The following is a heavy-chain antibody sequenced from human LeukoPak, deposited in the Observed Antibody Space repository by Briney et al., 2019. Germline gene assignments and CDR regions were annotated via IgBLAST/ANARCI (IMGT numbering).Heavy chain of an antibody. D-gene: IGHD2-2*01. CDR2: ISSSSSYI. Sequence: GGSLRLSCTASGFTFGDYAMSWFRQAPGKGLEWVSSISSSSSYIYYADSVKGRFTISRDNAKNSLYLQMNSLRAEDTAVYYCARVVPAAMNYYYYYMDVWGKGTTVTVSS. CDR3: ARVVPAAMNYYYYYMDV. V-gene: IGHV3-21*01. CDR1: GFTFGDYA. J-gene: IGHJ6*03.